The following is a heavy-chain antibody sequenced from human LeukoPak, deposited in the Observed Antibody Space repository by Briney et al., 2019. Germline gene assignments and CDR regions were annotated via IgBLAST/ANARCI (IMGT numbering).Heavy chain of an antibody. CDR2: ISCDESNK. CDR1: GFTFNSYD. CDR3: ARDVSGYPPLAYMDV. D-gene: IGHD5-12*01. V-gene: IGHV3-30*04. Sequence: GRSVTLSCTASGFTFNSYDMHRLRQAPGKGREGVADISCDESNKYYADSEKGRFTISRDNSKNTPYLQMNSLRAEDTAVYYCARDVSGYPPLAYMDVWGKGTTVTVSS. J-gene: IGHJ6*03.